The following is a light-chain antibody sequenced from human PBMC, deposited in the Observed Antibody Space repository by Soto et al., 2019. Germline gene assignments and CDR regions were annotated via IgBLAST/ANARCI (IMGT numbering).Light chain of an antibody. CDR1: SSDVGNYNL. CDR2: EGG. J-gene: IGLJ2*01. CDR3: CSFALRSTLL. V-gene: IGLV2-23*01. Sequence: QSALTQPASVSGSPGQSITISCTGTSSDVGNYNLVSWYQQYPGKAPKLMIYEGGKRPSGVSNRFSGSKSGNTASLTISGLQAEDDADYYCCSFALRSTLLFGGGTKLTVL.